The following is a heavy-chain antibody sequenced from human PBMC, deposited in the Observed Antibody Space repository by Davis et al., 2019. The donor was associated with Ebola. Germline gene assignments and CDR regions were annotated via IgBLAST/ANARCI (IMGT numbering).Heavy chain of an antibody. CDR3: ARDYNFWSGYYYYYGMDV. D-gene: IGHD3-3*01. V-gene: IGHV1-18*04. J-gene: IGHJ6*02. CDR1: GYTFTGYY. CDR2: ISAYNGTT. Sequence: AASVKVSCKASGYTFTGYYMHWVRQAPGQGLEWMGWISAYNGTTNYAQKLQGRVTMTTDTSTSTAYMELRSLRSDDTALYYCARDYNFWSGYYYYYGMDVWGQGTTVTVSS.